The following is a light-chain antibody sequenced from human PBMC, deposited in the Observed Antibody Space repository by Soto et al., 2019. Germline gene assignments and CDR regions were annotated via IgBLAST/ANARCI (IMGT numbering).Light chain of an antibody. V-gene: IGKV3-20*01. CDR2: DAS. CDR3: QQFSSYPLT. J-gene: IGKJ4*01. Sequence: EVVFTQSACTLSLSPGERATLSCRASQTVRNNYLAWYQQKPGQAPRLLIYDASSRATGIPDRFSGGGSGTDFTLTISRLEPEDFAVYYCQQFSSYPLTFGGGTKVDIK. CDR1: QTVRNNY.